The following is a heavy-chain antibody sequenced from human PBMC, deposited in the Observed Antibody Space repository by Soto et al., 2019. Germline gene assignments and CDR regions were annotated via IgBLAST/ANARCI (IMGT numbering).Heavy chain of an antibody. CDR3: ARASKTPRLGYCSGGSCYHFDY. CDR2: TNPNSGGT. Sequence: ASVKVSCKASGYTFTGYYMHWVRQAPGQGLEWMGWTNPNSGGTNYAQKFQGWVTMTRDTSISTAYMELSRLRSDDTAVYYCARASKTPRLGYCSGGSCYHFDYWGQGTLVTVSS. V-gene: IGHV1-2*04. D-gene: IGHD2-15*01. CDR1: GYTFTGYY. J-gene: IGHJ4*02.